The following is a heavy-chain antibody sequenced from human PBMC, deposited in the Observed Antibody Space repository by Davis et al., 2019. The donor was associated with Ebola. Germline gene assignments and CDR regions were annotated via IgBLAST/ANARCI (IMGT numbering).Heavy chain of an antibody. CDR1: GGSITNYY. CDR3: ARDRGITTRTGRDSYYGMDV. V-gene: IGHV4-59*12. CDR2: IYHSGNT. Sequence: PSETLSLTCTVSGGSITNYYWDWIRQPPGKGLEWIGYIYHSGNTFYNPSLRSRVTISVDRSKNQFSLEVTSVTAADTAVYYCARDRGITTRTGRDSYYGMDVWGQGTTVTVSS. J-gene: IGHJ6*02. D-gene: IGHD6-6*01.